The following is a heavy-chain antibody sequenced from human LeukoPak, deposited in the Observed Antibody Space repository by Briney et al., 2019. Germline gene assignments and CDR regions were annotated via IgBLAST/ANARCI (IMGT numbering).Heavy chain of an antibody. CDR3: ARKSGPLDY. D-gene: IGHD2-15*01. CDR2: IYYSGSP. Sequence: SETLSLTCTVSGGSISNNNYYWAWIRQPPGKGLECIGSIYYSGSPYYNPSLKSRVTISVDKSKNQFSLKLSSVTAADTAVYYCARKSGPLDYWGQGTLVTVSS. CDR1: GGSISNNNYY. J-gene: IGHJ4*02. V-gene: IGHV4-39*07.